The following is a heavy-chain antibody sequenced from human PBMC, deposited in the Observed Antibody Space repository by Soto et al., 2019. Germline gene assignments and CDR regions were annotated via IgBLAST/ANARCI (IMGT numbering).Heavy chain of an antibody. CDR3: AICALTGYDLVYFDY. Sequence: SETLSLTCTVSGGSISSYYWSWIRQSPGKGLEWIGYVYYSGSTNYNPSLKSRVTISVDTSKNQFSLKLSSVTAADTAVYYCAICALTGYDLVYFDYRGQRTLVTVSS. V-gene: IGHV4-59*08. J-gene: IGHJ4*02. CDR2: VYYSGST. D-gene: IGHD3-9*01. CDR1: GGSISSYY.